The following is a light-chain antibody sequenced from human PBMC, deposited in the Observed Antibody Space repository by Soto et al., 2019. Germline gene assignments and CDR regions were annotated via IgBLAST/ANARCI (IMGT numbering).Light chain of an antibody. CDR3: SSYTSSSTLYV. J-gene: IGLJ1*01. Sequence: QSALTQPASVSGSPGQSITISCTGTSSDVGGYNYVSWYQQHPGKAPKLMIYDVSNRPSGVSNRFSGSKSGNTASLTISGLQAEYEADYYCSSYTSSSTLYVFVTGTKLTVL. CDR2: DVS. CDR1: SSDVGGYNY. V-gene: IGLV2-14*01.